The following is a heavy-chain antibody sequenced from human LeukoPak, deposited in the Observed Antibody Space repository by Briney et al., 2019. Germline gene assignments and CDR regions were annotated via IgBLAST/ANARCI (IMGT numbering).Heavy chain of an antibody. CDR2: MNPNSGNT. Sequence: ASVTVSCKASGYTFTSYDINWVRQATGQGLEWMGWMNPNSGNTGYAQKFQGRVTMTRNTSISTAYMELSSLRSEDTAVYYCARDRLGTPNYDFWSGYYPGVHYYYGMDVWGQGTTVTVSS. CDR3: ARDRLGTPNYDFWSGYYPGVHYYYGMDV. CDR1: GYTFTSYD. V-gene: IGHV1-8*01. D-gene: IGHD3-3*01. J-gene: IGHJ6*02.